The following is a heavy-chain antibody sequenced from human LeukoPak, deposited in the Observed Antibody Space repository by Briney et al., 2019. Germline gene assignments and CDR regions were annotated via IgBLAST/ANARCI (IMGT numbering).Heavy chain of an antibody. Sequence: TGGSLRLSCAASGFTFSSYGMSWVRQAPGKGLEWVSAISGSGGSTYYADSVKGRFTISRDNSKNTLYLQMNSLRAEDTAVYYCAKDCSGGSCYSSWGQGTLVTVSS. D-gene: IGHD2-15*01. CDR1: GFTFSSYG. CDR3: AKDCSGGSCYSS. CDR2: ISGSGGST. V-gene: IGHV3-23*01. J-gene: IGHJ4*02.